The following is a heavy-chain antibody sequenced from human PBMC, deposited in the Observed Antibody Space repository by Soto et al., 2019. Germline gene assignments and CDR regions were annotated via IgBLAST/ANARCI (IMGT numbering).Heavy chain of an antibody. CDR2: IYYSGST. J-gene: IGHJ6*03. Sequence: KTSETLSLTCTVSGGSISSGGYYWSWIRQHPGKGLEWIGYIYYSGSTYYNPSLKSRVTISVDTSKNQFSLKLSSVTAADTAVYYCARFTSTFWSGYYRNYYYYYMDVWGKGTTVTVSS. CDR1: GGSISSGGYY. D-gene: IGHD3-3*01. V-gene: IGHV4-31*03. CDR3: ARFTSTFWSGYYRNYYYYYMDV.